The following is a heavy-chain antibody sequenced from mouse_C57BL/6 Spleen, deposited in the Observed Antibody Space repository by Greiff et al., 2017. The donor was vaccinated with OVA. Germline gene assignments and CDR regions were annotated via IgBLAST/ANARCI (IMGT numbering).Heavy chain of an antibody. CDR3: ARATVGWDFDV. CDR1: GYTFTDYN. D-gene: IGHD1-1*01. CDR2: INPNNGGT. J-gene: IGHJ1*03. Sequence: EVQLQQSGPELVKPGASVKIPCKASGYTFTDYNMDWVKQSHGKSLEWIGDINPNNGGTIYNQKFKGKATLTVDKSSSTAYMELRSLTSEDTAVYYCARATVGWDFDVWGTGTTVTVSS. V-gene: IGHV1-18*01.